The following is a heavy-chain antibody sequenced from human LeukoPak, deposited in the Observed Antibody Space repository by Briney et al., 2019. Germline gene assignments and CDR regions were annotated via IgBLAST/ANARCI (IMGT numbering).Heavy chain of an antibody. CDR1: GFTFSSYS. J-gene: IGHJ6*04. V-gene: IGHV3-21*01. CDR2: ISSSTNYI. CDR3: AELGITMIGGV. D-gene: IGHD3-10*02. Sequence: PGGSLRLSCAASGFTFSSYSMTWVRQAPGKGLEWVSSISSSTNYIYYADSVKGRFTISRVNAKNSLYLQMNSLRAEDTAVYYCAELGITMIGGVWGKGTTVTISS.